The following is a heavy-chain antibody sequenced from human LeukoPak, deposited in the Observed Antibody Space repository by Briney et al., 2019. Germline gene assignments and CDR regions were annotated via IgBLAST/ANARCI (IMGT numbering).Heavy chain of an antibody. Sequence: GGSLRLSCAASGFTFSSYGMHWVRQAPGKGLEWVAFIRYDGSNKYYADSVKGRFTISRDNSKNTLYLQMNSLRAEDTAVYYCAREHYSGYGSLDYWGQGTLVTVSS. CDR1: GFTFSSYG. CDR2: IRYDGSNK. CDR3: AREHYSGYGSLDY. D-gene: IGHD5-12*01. J-gene: IGHJ4*02. V-gene: IGHV3-30*02.